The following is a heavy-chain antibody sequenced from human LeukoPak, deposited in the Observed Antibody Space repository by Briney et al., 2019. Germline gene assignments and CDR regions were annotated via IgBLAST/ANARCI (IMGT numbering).Heavy chain of an antibody. Sequence: PSETLSLTCTVSGGSISSYYWSWIRQPPGKGLEWIGYIYYSGTTNYNPSLKSRVTISVDTSKNQFSLKLSSVTAADTAVYYCARGGGDYVPRYWGQGTLVTVSS. V-gene: IGHV4-59*01. CDR1: GGSISSYY. CDR2: IYYSGTT. D-gene: IGHD4-17*01. CDR3: ARGGGDYVPRY. J-gene: IGHJ4*02.